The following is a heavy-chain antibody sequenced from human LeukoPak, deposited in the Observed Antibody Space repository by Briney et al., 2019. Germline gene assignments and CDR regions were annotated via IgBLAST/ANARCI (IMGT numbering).Heavy chain of an antibody. Sequence: ASVKVSCKASGYTFTSYGISWVRQAPGQGLEWMGIINPSGGSTSYAQKFQGRVTMTSDTSTSTVYMELSSLRSEDTAVYYCASGIAVAGRLGYFDYWGQGTLVTVSS. CDR1: GYTFTSYG. CDR3: ASGIAVAGRLGYFDY. CDR2: INPSGGST. V-gene: IGHV1-46*01. D-gene: IGHD6-19*01. J-gene: IGHJ4*02.